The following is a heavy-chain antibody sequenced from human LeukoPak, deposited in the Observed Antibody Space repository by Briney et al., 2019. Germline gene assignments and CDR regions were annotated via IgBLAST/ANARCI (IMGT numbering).Heavy chain of an antibody. J-gene: IGHJ6*02. D-gene: IGHD2-2*01. Sequence: GGSLRLSCAASGFTFSKYWMSWVRQVPGKGLEWVVNINERGNEKNYVDSVKGRFTVSRDNAQDSLYLQMNSLRAEDTAVCYCARVVEEGDSYYYYGMDVWGQGTTVTVSS. CDR1: GFTFSKYW. CDR2: INERGNEK. V-gene: IGHV3-7*01. CDR3: ARVVEEGDSYYYYGMDV.